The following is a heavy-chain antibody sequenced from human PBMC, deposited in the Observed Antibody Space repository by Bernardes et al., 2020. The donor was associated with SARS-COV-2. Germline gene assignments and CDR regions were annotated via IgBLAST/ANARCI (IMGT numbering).Heavy chain of an antibody. D-gene: IGHD2-8*01. CDR3: ARDCTNGVCYGGRDYYYGMDV. V-gene: IGHV3-11*06. CDR2: ISSSSSYT. CDR1: GFTFSDYY. J-gene: IGHJ6*02. Sequence: GSLRLSCAASGFTFSDYYMSWIRQAPGKGLEWVSYISSSSSYTNYADSVKGRFTISRDNAKNSLYLQMNSLRAEDTAVYYCARDCTNGVCYGGRDYYYGMDVWGQGTTVTVSS.